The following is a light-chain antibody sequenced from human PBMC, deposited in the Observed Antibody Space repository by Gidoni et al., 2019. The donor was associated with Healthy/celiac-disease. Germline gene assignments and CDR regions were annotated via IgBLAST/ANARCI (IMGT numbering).Light chain of an antibody. CDR2: GAS. J-gene: IGKJ4*01. CDR1: QSVSSN. Sequence: EIVMTQYPATLSVSPGERATLSCRASQSVSSNLAWYQQKPGQAPRLLIYGASTRATGIPARFSGSGSGTEFTLTISSLQSEDFAVYYCQQYNNWPRGTFGGGTKVEIK. CDR3: QQYNNWPRGT. V-gene: IGKV3D-15*01.